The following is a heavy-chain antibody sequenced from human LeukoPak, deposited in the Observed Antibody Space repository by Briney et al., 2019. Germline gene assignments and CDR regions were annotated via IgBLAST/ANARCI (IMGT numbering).Heavy chain of an antibody. CDR3: ARLAGSRSPWYLDL. Sequence: PGGSLRLSCATYRFTFSSYSMNWVRRAPGKGLEWGSSIGLSGGSIFYADSVKGRFSISRDNAKNTIYLQMNSLRADDTAVYYCARLAGSRSPWYLDLWGHGTLVTVSS. D-gene: IGHD6-19*01. J-gene: IGHJ2*01. CDR1: RFTFSSYS. V-gene: IGHV3-21*04. CDR2: IGLSGGSI.